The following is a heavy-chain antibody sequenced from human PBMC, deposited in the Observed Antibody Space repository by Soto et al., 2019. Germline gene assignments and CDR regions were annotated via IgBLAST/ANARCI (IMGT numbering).Heavy chain of an antibody. CDR2: IWYDGSNK. J-gene: IGHJ6*03. CDR1: GFTFSSYG. V-gene: IGHV3-33*01. D-gene: IGHD6-6*01. Sequence: PGGSLRLSCAASGFTFSSYGMHWVRQAPGKGLEWVAVIWYDGSNKYYADSVKGRFTISRDNSKNTLYLQMNSLRAEDTAVYYCAVAAQDYYYMDVWGKGTTVTVSS. CDR3: AVAAQDYYYMDV.